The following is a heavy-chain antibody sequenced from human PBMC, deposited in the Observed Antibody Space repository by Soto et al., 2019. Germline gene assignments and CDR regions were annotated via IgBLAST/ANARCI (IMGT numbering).Heavy chain of an antibody. V-gene: IGHV1-3*01. CDR2: INAGNGNT. CDR3: ARGVGSGSYYNQYNWFDP. D-gene: IGHD3-10*01. CDR1: GYTFTSYA. J-gene: IGHJ5*02. Sequence: ASVKVSCKASGYTFTSYAMHWVRQAPGQRLEWMGWINAGNGNTKYSQKFQGRVTITRDTSASTAYMELRSLRSDDTAVYYFARGVGSGSYYNQYNWFDPWGQGTLVTVSS.